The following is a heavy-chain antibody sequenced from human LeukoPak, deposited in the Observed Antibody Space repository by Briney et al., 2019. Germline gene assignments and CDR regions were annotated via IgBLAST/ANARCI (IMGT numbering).Heavy chain of an antibody. CDR1: GGSISSYS. CDR3: ARGGSRHYGWFDP. V-gene: IGHV4-59*01. D-gene: IGHD4-17*01. J-gene: IGHJ5*02. CDR2: IYYSGSI. Sequence: SSETLSLTCTVSGGSISSYSWSWIRQPPGKGLEWVGYIYYSGSINYNAALKSRVTMSVDKSKNRFSLKLNTVTAADTAVYYCARGGSRHYGWFDPWGQGTLVTVSS.